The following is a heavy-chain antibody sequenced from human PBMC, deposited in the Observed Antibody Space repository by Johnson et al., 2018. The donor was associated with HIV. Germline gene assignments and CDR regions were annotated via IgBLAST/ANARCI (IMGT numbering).Heavy chain of an antibody. Sequence: VQLVESGGGLVQPGGSLRLSCAASGFTFSSYAMSWVRQAPGKGLEWVSAIRGSGGSTSYADSVKGRFTISRDNAKNTLYLQMDSLGAEDTAVYYCAVLCSGCADAFDVWGQGTMVTVS. CDR2: IRGSGGST. D-gene: IGHD3-10*01. CDR3: AVLCSGCADAFDV. J-gene: IGHJ3*01. CDR1: GFTFSSYA. V-gene: IGHV3-23*04.